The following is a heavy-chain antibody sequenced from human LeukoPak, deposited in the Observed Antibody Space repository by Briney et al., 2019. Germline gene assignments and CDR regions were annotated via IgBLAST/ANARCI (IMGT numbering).Heavy chain of an antibody. V-gene: IGHV4-38-2*02. J-gene: IGHJ4*02. CDR1: GDSVTSDYY. CDR3: TTYKSGWFYFDY. CDR2: IYPTGNT. Sequence: SETLSLTCTVSGDSVTSDYYWGWIRQSPGKGLEWIGSIYPTGNTYYNPSLKSRVIISVDTSKTHFSLNLTSVTAADTAVYYCTTYKSGWFYFDYWGPGTLVTVSS. D-gene: IGHD6-19*01.